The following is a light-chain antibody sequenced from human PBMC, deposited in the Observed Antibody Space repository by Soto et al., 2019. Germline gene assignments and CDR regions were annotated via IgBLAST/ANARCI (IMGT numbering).Light chain of an antibody. CDR3: QSYDTQQVV. CDR1: GGSIATNY. J-gene: IGLJ3*02. V-gene: IGLV6-57*02. Sequence: NFMLTQPHSVSESPGKTVTISCIGSGGSIATNYVQWYQQRPGSAPITIIYEDNQRPSGAPDRSSGSIDSSSNSASLTVSGRGAEDEADYYCQSYDTQQVVFGGGTKLTVL. CDR2: EDN.